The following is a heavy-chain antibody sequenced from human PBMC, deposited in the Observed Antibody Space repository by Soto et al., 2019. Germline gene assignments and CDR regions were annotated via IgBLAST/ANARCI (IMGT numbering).Heavy chain of an antibody. J-gene: IGHJ6*03. CDR1: GGSISSSSYY. CDR3: ARDSDYTDVKRGYRGYDFNYYYYYYMDG. D-gene: IGHD5-12*01. V-gene: IGHV4-39*02. Sequence: QLQLQESGPGLVKPSETLSLTCTVSGGSISSSSYYWGWIRQPPGKGLEWIGSIYYSGSTYYNPSLKSGATISEDTSKKHFALNLSSVTAADTAVYYCARDSDYTDVKRGYRGYDFNYYYYYYMDGWGKGTTVTVSS. CDR2: IYYSGST.